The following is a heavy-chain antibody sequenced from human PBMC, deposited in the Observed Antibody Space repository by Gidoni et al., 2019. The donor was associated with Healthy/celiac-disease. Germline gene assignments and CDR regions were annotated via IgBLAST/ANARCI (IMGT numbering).Heavy chain of an antibody. J-gene: IGHJ3*02. V-gene: IGHV4-31*03. D-gene: IGHD2-15*01. Sequence: QVQLQESGPGLVQPSQTLSLTRPLSGGSLSSGGYYWSWIRQHPGKGLEWIGYIYYSGSTYYNPSLKSRVTISVDTSKNQFSLKLSSVTAADTAVYYCARATDIVVVVANAFDIWGQGTMVTVSS. CDR1: GGSLSSGGYY. CDR2: IYYSGST. CDR3: ARATDIVVVVANAFDI.